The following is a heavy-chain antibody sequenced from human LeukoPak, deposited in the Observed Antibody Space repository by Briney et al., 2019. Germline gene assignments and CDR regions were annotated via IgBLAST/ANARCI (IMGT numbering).Heavy chain of an antibody. J-gene: IGHJ4*02. CDR3: ARDSGFSGTQRGEY. V-gene: IGHV3-30*02. Sequence: QSGGSLRLSCAASGFTFSSYGMHWVRQAPGKGLEWVAFIRYDGSNKYYADSVKGRFTISRDSYKNTLYLQMNSLSAEDTAVYYCARDSGFSGTQRGEYWGQGTLVTVSS. D-gene: IGHD3/OR15-3a*01. CDR2: IRYDGSNK. CDR1: GFTFSSYG.